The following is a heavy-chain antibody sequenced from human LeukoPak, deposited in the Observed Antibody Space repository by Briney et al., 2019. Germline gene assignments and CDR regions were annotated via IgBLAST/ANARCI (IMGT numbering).Heavy chain of an antibody. D-gene: IGHD6-19*01. Sequence: ASLRVSCAASGYTFTSYGISWVRQAPGQGLEWMGWISGYNGNTNYAQELQGRVTMTTNTSTSTPYMELRSLRSDDTAVYYCARDDGVAVAGIWGYWGQGTLVTVSS. J-gene: IGHJ4*02. V-gene: IGHV1-18*01. CDR3: ARDDGVAVAGIWGY. CDR1: GYTFTSYG. CDR2: ISGYNGNT.